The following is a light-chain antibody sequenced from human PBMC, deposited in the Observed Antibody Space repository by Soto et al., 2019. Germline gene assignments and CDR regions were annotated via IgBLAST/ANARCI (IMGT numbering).Light chain of an antibody. CDR2: DAS. Sequence: DIQITQSPSSLSAYVGDRVTITCRASQTISTYLNWYQQKPGKAPILLIYDASNLPSGVPSGFSGSGSGADFTLTIGSQQTEEVSTYYFQQSDSTPHTLGQGDKVEI. CDR1: QTISTY. CDR3: QQSDSTPHT. J-gene: IGKJ2*01. V-gene: IGKV1-39*01.